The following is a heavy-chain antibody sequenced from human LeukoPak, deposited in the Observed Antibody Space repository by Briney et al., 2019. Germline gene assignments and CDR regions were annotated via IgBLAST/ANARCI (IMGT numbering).Heavy chain of an antibody. Sequence: SETLSLTCAVSGYSISSGYYWGWIRQPPGKGLEWIGYIYYSGSTNYNPSLKSRVTISVDTSKNQFSLKLSSVTAADTAVYYCAGDYYGSGSRDWGQGTLVTVSS. J-gene: IGHJ4*02. CDR2: IYYSGST. CDR1: GYSISSGYY. V-gene: IGHV4-38-2*01. CDR3: AGDYYGSGSRD. D-gene: IGHD3-10*01.